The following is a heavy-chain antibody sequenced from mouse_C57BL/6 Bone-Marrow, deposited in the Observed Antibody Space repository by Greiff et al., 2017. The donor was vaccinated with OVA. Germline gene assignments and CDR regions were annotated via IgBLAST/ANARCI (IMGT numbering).Heavy chain of an antibody. CDR3: ARSRGYYYGSSPYYAMDY. CDR1: GYTFTSYW. Sequence: QVQLQQPGPELVKPGASVKLSCKASGYTFTSYWMHWVKKRPGQGLEWIGNINPSNGGTNYNEKFKSKATLTVDKSSSTAYMQLSSLTSEESAVYYCARSRGYYYGSSPYYAMDYWGQGTSVTVSS. V-gene: IGHV1-53*01. J-gene: IGHJ4*01. CDR2: INPSNGGT. D-gene: IGHD1-1*01.